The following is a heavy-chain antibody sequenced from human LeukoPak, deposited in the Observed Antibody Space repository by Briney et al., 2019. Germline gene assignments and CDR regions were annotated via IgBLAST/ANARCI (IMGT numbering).Heavy chain of an antibody. J-gene: IGHJ5*02. V-gene: IGHV4-34*01. CDR2: INHSGST. CDR3: AKVDPGNWFDP. Sequence: SETLSLTCAVYGGSFSGYYWSWIRQPPGKGLEWIGEINHSGSTNYNPSLKSRLTISVETSKNQFSLKLSSVTAADTAVYYCAKVDPGNWFDPWGQGILVTVSS. CDR1: GGSFSGYY.